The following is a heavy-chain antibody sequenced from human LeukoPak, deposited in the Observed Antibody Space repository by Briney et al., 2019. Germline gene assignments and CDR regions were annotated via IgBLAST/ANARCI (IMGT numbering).Heavy chain of an antibody. CDR2: IIPIFGTA. Sequence: SVKVSCKASGYTFNNYDMHWVRQAPGQGLEWMGGIIPIFGTANYAQKFQGRVTITADESTSTAYMELSSLRSEDTAVYYCASPLAYCGGDCYHLFDYWGQGTLVTVSS. D-gene: IGHD2-21*02. CDR1: GYTFNNYD. CDR3: ASPLAYCGGDCYHLFDY. J-gene: IGHJ4*02. V-gene: IGHV1-69*13.